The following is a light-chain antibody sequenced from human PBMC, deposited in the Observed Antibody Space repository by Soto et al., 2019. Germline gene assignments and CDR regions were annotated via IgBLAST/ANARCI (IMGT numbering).Light chain of an antibody. J-gene: IGLJ2*01. CDR2: DVT. Sequence: QSDLTQPASVSGSPGQSITISCIGTSSDIGAYNYVSWYQQHPGKAPKLMIYDVTNRPSGVSDRFSGSKSGNTASLTISGLQAEDEADYYCSSYASSSTPVVFGGGTKLTVL. CDR3: SSYASSSTPVV. CDR1: SSDIGAYNY. V-gene: IGLV2-14*03.